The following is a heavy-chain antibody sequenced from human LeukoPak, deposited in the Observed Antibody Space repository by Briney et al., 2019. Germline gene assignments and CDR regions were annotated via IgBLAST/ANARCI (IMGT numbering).Heavy chain of an antibody. CDR2: IYYSGST. J-gene: IGHJ3*01. V-gene: IGHV4-59*01. D-gene: IGHD2-21*02. CDR1: GGSISSYY. Sequence: SETLSLTCTVSGGSISSYYWSWIRQPPGKGLEWIGYIYYSGSTNYNPSLKSRVTISVDTSKNQFSLKLSSVTTADTAVYYCARGHHVVVATATWASDAFDLWGQGTMVTVSS. CDR3: ARGHHVVVATATWASDAFDL.